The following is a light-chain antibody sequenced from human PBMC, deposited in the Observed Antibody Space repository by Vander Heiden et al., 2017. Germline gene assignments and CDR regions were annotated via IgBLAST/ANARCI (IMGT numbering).Light chain of an antibody. Sequence: DIVMTQSPASLAVSLGERATINCRSSQSVFYSSTNKDYLAWYQQKPGQPPKLLISWASTRASGVPDRFSGSGSGTGFTLTISSLQAEDVALYYCQQYHTHPFTIGPGTKVEIK. CDR3: QQYHTHPFT. CDR1: QSVFYSSTNKDY. J-gene: IGKJ3*01. CDR2: WAS. V-gene: IGKV4-1*01.